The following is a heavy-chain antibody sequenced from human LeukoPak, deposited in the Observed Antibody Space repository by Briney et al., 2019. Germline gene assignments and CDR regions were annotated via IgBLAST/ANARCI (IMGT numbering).Heavy chain of an antibody. Sequence: KVGESLKISCKGSGYTFSNYWIGWVRQMPGKGLEWLGIIYPGDSDTRYSPSFQGQVTISADKSISTAYLQWSSLTASDTAMYYCAVGVVTSGFDAFDVWGQGTMVTVS. J-gene: IGHJ3*01. V-gene: IGHV5-51*01. CDR1: GYTFSNYW. CDR2: IYPGDSDT. CDR3: AVGVVTSGFDAFDV. D-gene: IGHD3-16*02.